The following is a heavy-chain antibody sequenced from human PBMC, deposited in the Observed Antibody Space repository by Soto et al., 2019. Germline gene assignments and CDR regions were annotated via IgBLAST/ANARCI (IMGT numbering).Heavy chain of an antibody. CDR2: IYYSGST. V-gene: IGHV4-39*01. CDR3: ARQDRDSGSYYAYFDY. D-gene: IGHD1-26*01. J-gene: IGHJ4*02. Sequence: SETLSLTCTVSGGSISSSSYYWGWIRQPPGKGLEWIGSIYYSGSTYYNPSLKSRVTISVDTSKNQFSLKLSSVTAADAAVYYRARQDRDSGSYYAYFDYWGQGTLVTVSS. CDR1: GGSISSSSYY.